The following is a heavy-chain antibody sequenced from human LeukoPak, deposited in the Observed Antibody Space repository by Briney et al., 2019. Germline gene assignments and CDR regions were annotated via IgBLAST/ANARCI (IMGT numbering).Heavy chain of an antibody. J-gene: IGHJ3*01. Sequence: PSETLSLTCTVSGASINECYWSWIRQPAGKGLEWIGRIYTRANADYAPSLKSRVTMSADPSKNQLSLKLTSVTAADTAVYYCARALTGAFRIGAFDVWGQGTLVTVSS. D-gene: IGHD7-27*01. V-gene: IGHV4-4*07. CDR2: IYTRANA. CDR1: GASINECY. CDR3: ARALTGAFRIGAFDV.